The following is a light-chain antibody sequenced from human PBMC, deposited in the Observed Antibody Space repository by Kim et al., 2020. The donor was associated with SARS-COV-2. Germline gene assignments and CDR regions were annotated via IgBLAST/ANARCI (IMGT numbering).Light chain of an antibody. J-gene: IGLJ3*02. CDR2: EDN. Sequence: KTVTISCTRSSGSIASNYVQWYQQRPGSSPTTVIYEDNQRPSGVPDRFSGSIDSSSNSASLTISGLKTEDEADYYCQSYDSSNAWVFGGGTKLTAL. CDR3: QSYDSSNAWV. CDR1: SGSIASNY. V-gene: IGLV6-57*01.